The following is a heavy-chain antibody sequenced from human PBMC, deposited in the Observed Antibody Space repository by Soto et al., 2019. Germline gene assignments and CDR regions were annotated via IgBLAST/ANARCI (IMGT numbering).Heavy chain of an antibody. D-gene: IGHD3-22*01. CDR3: VRNYNKGYYTFDY. Sequence: SETLSLTCTVSGDSISDYYWSWIRQPAGKGLEWIGRIYPGGSTNYNPSLKSRVTMSVDTSKNQFSLKLSSVTAADSAVYYCVRNYNKGYYTFDYWGKETQFTVSS. CDR1: GDSISDYY. CDR2: IYPGGST. J-gene: IGHJ4*02. V-gene: IGHV4-4*07.